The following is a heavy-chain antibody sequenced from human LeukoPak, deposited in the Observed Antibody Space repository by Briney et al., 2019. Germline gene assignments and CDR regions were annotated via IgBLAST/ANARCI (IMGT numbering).Heavy chain of an antibody. CDR2: IYHSGST. V-gene: IGHV4-38-2*02. J-gene: IGHJ4*02. CDR3: VRRYYDSLTGYSSDDY. CDR1: GYSISSDYF. Sequence: SETLSLTCTVSGYSISSDYFWGWIRQPPGKGLEWIATIYHSGSTSYNPSLKSRVTISVDTSKNQFSLMLYSVTAADTAVYYCVRRYYDSLTGYSSDDYWGQGTLVTVSS. D-gene: IGHD3-9*01.